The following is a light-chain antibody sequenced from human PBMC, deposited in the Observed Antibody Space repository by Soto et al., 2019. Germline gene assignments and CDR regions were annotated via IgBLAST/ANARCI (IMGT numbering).Light chain of an antibody. Sequence: QSVLTQPPSVSGAPGQGVTISCTGSSSNIGAGYDVHWYQQLPGTAPKLLIYSSVNRPSGVPDRFSASKSGAPASLAITGLQAEDEGDYYCQSYDSRLSGYVFGAGTKVTVL. CDR3: QSYDSRLSGYV. CDR1: SSNIGAGYD. V-gene: IGLV1-40*01. CDR2: SSV. J-gene: IGLJ1*01.